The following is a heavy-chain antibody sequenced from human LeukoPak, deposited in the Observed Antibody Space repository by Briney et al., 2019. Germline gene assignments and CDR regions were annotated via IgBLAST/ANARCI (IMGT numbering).Heavy chain of an antibody. CDR3: ARGLGNDYGDYVEAFDI. CDR2: INHSGST. V-gene: IGHV4-34*01. CDR1: GGSFSGYY. D-gene: IGHD4-17*01. Sequence: SETLSLTCAVYGGSFSGYYWSWIRQPPGKGLEWIGEINHSGSTNYNPSLKSRVPISVDTSKNHFSLKLSSVTAADTAVYYCARGLGNDYGDYVEAFDIWGQGTMVTVSS. J-gene: IGHJ3*02.